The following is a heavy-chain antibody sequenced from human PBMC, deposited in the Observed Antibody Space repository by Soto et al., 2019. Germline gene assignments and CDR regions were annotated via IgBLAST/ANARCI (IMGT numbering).Heavy chain of an antibody. CDR1: GDSISSSNW. V-gene: IGHV4-4*02. Sequence: SETLSLTCTVSGDSISSSNWWSWVRQSPGKGQEWIGDIFHGGNTNYNPSLKSRVTISVDKYDNQFSLKLNSVTAADKAVYYCAKDDGNGSHVGSDVWGQGTMVTVSS. CDR3: AKDDGNGSHVGSDV. CDR2: IFHGGNT. D-gene: IGHD3-22*01. J-gene: IGHJ6*02.